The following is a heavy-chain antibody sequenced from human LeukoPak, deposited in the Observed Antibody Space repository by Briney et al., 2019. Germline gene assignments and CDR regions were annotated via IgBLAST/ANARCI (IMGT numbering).Heavy chain of an antibody. CDR3: ARDTYGSGRSYYFDY. D-gene: IGHD3-10*01. CDR2: IKQDGSEK. V-gene: IGHV3-7*01. Sequence: GGSLRLSCAASGFTFSSYWMSWVRQAPGKGLEWVANIKQDGSEKYYVDSVKGRFTISRDNAKNSLYLQMNSLRAEDTAVYYCARDTYGSGRSYYFDYWGQGTLVTVSS. CDR1: GFTFSSYW. J-gene: IGHJ4*02.